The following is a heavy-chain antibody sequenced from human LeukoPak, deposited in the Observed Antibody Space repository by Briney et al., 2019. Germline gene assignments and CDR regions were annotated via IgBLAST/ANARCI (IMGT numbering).Heavy chain of an antibody. Sequence: SQTLSLTCAISGDSLSSNSAAWNWIRQSPSRGLEWLGRTYYRSKWYNDYAVSVKSRVTINPDTSKNQFSLQLNSVTPEDTAVYYCAREKPRIAAAGGRNWFDPWGQGTLVTVSS. V-gene: IGHV6-1*01. D-gene: IGHD6-13*01. CDR1: GDSLSSNSAA. J-gene: IGHJ5*02. CDR3: AREKPRIAAAGGRNWFDP. CDR2: TYYRSKWYN.